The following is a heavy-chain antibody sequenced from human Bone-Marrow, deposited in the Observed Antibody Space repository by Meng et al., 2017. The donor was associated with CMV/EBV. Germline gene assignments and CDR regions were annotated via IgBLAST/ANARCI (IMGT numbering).Heavy chain of an antibody. CDR2: ISSSGSTI. CDR1: GFTFSSYS. V-gene: IGHV3-48*04. Sequence: GESLKISCAASGFTFSSYSMNWVRQAPGKGLEWVSYISSSGSTIYYADSVKGRFTISRDNAKHSLYLQMNSPRAEDTAVYYGGREWDYYGGGGGGGAETDAFDIWGQGTMVTVSS. J-gene: IGHJ3*02. D-gene: IGHD3-10*01. CDR3: GREWDYYGGGGGGGAETDAFDI.